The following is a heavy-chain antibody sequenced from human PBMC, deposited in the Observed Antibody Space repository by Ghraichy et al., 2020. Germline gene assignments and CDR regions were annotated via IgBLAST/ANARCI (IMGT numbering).Heavy chain of an antibody. D-gene: IGHD2-2*01. CDR1: GFTVSSNY. CDR3: ARVGHCSSTSCLDY. CDR2: IYSGGST. V-gene: IGHV3-53*01. J-gene: IGHJ4*02. Sequence: GGSLRLSCAASGFTVSSNYMSWVRQAPGKGLEWVSVIYSGGSTYYADSVKGRFTISRDDSKNTLYLQMNSLRAEDTAVYYCARVGHCSSTSCLDYWGQGTLVTVSS.